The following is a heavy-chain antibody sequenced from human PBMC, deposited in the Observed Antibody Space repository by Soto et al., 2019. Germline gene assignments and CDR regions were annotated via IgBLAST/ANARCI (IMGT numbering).Heavy chain of an antibody. V-gene: IGHV3-74*01. D-gene: IGHD1-1*01. CDR2: INDDGIST. Sequence: PGGALRLSCAASGFTFSMYWMHWVRQVPGKGPEWVSRINDDGISTKYADSVKGRFTISRDNAKKTLYLQMNALRVEDTAVYYCTRGPRSTSTGTGAXWGQGPLVTGSX. CDR3: TRGPRSTSTGTGAX. J-gene: IGHJ4*02. CDR1: GFTFSMYW.